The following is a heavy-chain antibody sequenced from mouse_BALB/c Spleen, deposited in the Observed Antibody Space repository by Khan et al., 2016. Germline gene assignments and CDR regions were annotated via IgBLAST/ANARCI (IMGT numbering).Heavy chain of an antibody. CDR1: GYTFSSYW. CDR3: ARGVY. V-gene: IGHV1-9*01. Sequence: QVQLKESGAELMKPGASVKISCKATGYTFSSYWLEWVKERPGHGLEWIGEILLGSGSTNYHEKFKGKATFTAETSSNTAYMQLSSLTSEDSAVYYCARGVYWGQGTLVTVSA. J-gene: IGHJ3*01. CDR2: ILLGSGST.